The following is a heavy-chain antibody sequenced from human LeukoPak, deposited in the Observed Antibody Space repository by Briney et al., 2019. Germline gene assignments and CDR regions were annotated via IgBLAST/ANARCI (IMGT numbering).Heavy chain of an antibody. V-gene: IGHV1-46*01. J-gene: IGHJ5*02. CDR1: GYTFTSYY. CDR2: INLSGGST. CDR3: AREPIAAAGPPPFDP. Sequence: ASVKVSCKASGYTFTSYYMHWVRQAPGQGLEWMGIINLSGGSTSYAQKFQGRVTMTRDTSTSTVYMELSSLRSEDTAVYYCAREPIAAAGPPPFDPWGQGTLVTVSS. D-gene: IGHD6-13*01.